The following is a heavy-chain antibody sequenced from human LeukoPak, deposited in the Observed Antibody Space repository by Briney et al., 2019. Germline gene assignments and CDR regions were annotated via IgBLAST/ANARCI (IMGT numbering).Heavy chain of an antibody. CDR2: IYSTGST. CDR3: ARRSVVTAINFDTFDI. Sequence: SETLSLTCTVSGVSISSYYWNWIRQLPGMGLEGIGYIYSTGSTNYNPPLRGRVIISLDTSKNQFSLELSSVTAADTALYYCARRSVVTAINFDTFDIWGQGTMVTVSS. D-gene: IGHD2-21*02. J-gene: IGHJ3*02. V-gene: IGHV4-59*08. CDR1: GVSISSYY.